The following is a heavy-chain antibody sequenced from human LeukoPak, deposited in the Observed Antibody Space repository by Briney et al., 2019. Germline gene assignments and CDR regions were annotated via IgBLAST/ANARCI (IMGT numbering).Heavy chain of an antibody. J-gene: IGHJ5*02. CDR2: IYPGDSDT. CDR1: GYSFTTYW. D-gene: IGHD3-16*01. Sequence: GESLKISCRGSGYSFTTYWIGWVRQMPGKGLEWMGIIYPGDSDTRYSPSFQGQVTISADKSVSTAYLQWSSLKASDTAMYYCARRGPANWFDPWGQGTLVTVSS. CDR3: ARRGPANWFDP. V-gene: IGHV5-51*01.